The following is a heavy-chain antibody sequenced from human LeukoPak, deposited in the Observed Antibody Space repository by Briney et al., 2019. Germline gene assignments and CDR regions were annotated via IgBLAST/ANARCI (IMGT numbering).Heavy chain of an antibody. D-gene: IGHD3-22*01. CDR1: GFTFSSYE. CDR3: ARVITRYYYDSSGYLFGGY. CDR2: ISSSGGTI. V-gene: IGHV3-48*03. J-gene: IGHJ4*02. Sequence: QPGGSLRLSCAASGFTFSSYEMNWVRQAPGKGLEWVSYISSSGGTIYYADSVKGRFTISRDNAKNSLYLQMNSLRAEDTAVYYCARVITRYYYDSSGYLFGGYWGQGTLVTVSS.